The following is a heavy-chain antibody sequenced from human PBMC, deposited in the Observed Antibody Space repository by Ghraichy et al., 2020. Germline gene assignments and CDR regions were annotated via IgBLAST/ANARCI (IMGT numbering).Heavy chain of an antibody. CDR2: IYNSGST. CDR3: ARGQWLGH. V-gene: IGHV4-39*01. J-gene: IGHJ4*02. Sequence: SETLSLTCTVSGGSISSNGYYWGWIRQSPGKGLEWIGNIYNSGSTNYNPSLKSRLIISVDTSKNQFSLRLSSVTAADTAVYYCARGQWLGHWGQGTLVIVSS. D-gene: IGHD6-19*01. CDR1: GGSISSNGYY.